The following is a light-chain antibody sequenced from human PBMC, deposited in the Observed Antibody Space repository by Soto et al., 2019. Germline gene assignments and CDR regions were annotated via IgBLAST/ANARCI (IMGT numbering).Light chain of an antibody. J-gene: IGLJ2*01. V-gene: IGLV1-40*01. CDR3: QSYDSSLSGRVV. CDR1: SSNIGAGYD. Sequence: QSVLTQPPSVSGAPGQRVTISCTGSSSNIGAGYDVHWYQHLPGTAPKLLIYGNNNRPSGVPDRFSGSKSGTSASLAITGLQAEDEADYYCQSYDSSLSGRVVFGGGTKVTVL. CDR2: GNN.